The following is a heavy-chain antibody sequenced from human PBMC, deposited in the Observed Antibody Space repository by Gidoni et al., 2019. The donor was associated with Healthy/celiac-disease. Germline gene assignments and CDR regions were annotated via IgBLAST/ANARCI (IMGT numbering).Heavy chain of an antibody. CDR3: ARAVVAATLPLYYFDY. D-gene: IGHD2-15*01. Sequence: EVQLVESGGGLVQPGGSLRLSCAASGFTFSSYSMNWVRQAPGKGLEWVSYISSSSSTIYYADSVKGRFTISRDNAKNSLYLQMNSLRDEDTAVYYCARAVVAATLPLYYFDYWGQGTLVTVSS. V-gene: IGHV3-48*02. CDR1: GFTFSSYS. CDR2: ISSSSSTI. J-gene: IGHJ4*02.